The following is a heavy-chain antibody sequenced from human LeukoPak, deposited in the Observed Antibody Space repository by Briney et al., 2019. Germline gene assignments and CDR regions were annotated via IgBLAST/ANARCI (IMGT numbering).Heavy chain of an antibody. V-gene: IGHV3-30*04. Sequence: GGSLRLSCAASGFTFSSYAMHWVRQAPGKGLEWVAVISYDGSNKYYADSVKGRFTISRDNFKNTLYLQMNSLRAEDTAVYYCARDMSELLWFGDAFDIWGQGTMVTVSS. CDR1: GFTFSSYA. D-gene: IGHD3-10*01. CDR3: ARDMSELLWFGDAFDI. CDR2: ISYDGSNK. J-gene: IGHJ3*02.